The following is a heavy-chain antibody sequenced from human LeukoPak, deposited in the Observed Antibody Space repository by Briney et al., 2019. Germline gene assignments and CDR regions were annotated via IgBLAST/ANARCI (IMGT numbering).Heavy chain of an antibody. V-gene: IGHV3-7*01. CDR3: AKGNVLTREDQH. J-gene: IGHJ1*01. D-gene: IGHD3-9*01. CDR1: GFNFGEFW. CDR2: IKEDGSES. Sequence: ESGGSLRLSCAASGFNFGEFWMAWVRQTPGMGLEWVADIKEDGSESFYVDSVKGRFTVSRDNSKNTLYLQMNTLRVEDTAVYYCAKGNVLTREDQHWGQGTLVTVSS.